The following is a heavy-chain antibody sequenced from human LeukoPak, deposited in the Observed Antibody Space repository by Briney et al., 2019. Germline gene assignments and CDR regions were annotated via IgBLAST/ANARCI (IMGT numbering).Heavy chain of an antibody. CDR3: ATSQEPYSWLDP. CDR1: GDSFTSYW. D-gene: IGHD1-26*01. Sequence: GESLKISCKGSGDSFTSYWTAWVRQMPGKGLEWMGIIYPGDSDTRYSPSFQGQVTISADKSIRTAYLQWSSLEASDTAMYYCATSQEPYSWLDPWGQGTLVTVSS. J-gene: IGHJ5*02. V-gene: IGHV5-51*01. CDR2: IYPGDSDT.